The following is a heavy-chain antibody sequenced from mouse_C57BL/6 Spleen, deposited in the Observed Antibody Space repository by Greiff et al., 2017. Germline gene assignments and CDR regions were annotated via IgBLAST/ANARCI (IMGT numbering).Heavy chain of an antibody. CDR1: GYTFTDYN. CDR2: INPNNGGT. D-gene: IGHD2-2*01. Sequence: EVQLQESGPELVKPGASVKMSCKASGYTFTDYNMHWVKQSHGKSLEWIGYINPNNGGTSYNQKFKGKATLTVNKSSSTAYMELRSLTSEDSAVYYCARGGGYDGYAMDYWGQGTSVTVSS. CDR3: ARGGGYDGYAMDY. V-gene: IGHV1-22*01. J-gene: IGHJ4*01.